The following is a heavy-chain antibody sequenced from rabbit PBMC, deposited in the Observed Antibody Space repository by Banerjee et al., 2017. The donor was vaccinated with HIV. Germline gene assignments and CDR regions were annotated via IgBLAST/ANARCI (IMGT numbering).Heavy chain of an antibody. CDR2: IDLGISGTT. J-gene: IGHJ4*01. V-gene: IGHV1S40*01. CDR3: ARDDAGYTGDLFKL. D-gene: IGHD7-1*01. CDR1: GFSGSSSYY. Sequence: QSLEESGGDLVKPGASLTLTCTASGFSGSSSYYLYWVRQAPGKGLEWIAYIDLGISGTTYYANWAKGRFTISKTSSTTVTLQMTSLTVADTATYFCARDDAGYTGDLFKLWGPGTLVTVS.